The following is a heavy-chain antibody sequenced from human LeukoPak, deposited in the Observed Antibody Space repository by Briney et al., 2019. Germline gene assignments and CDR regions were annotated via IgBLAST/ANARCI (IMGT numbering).Heavy chain of an antibody. Sequence: SQTLSLTCTVSGNSISSGDNYWSWIRQPPGKGLEWIGYIYYSGSTNYNPSLKSRVTISVDTSKNQFSLKLSSVTAADTAVYYCARAASPMVRGYYYYYYYMDVWGKGTTVTISS. V-gene: IGHV4-61*08. CDR3: ARAASPMVRGYYYYYYYMDV. CDR2: IYYSGST. CDR1: GNSISSGDNY. D-gene: IGHD3-10*01. J-gene: IGHJ6*03.